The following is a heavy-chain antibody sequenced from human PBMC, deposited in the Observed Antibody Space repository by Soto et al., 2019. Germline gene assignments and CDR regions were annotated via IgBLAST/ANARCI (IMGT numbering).Heavy chain of an antibody. D-gene: IGHD3-22*01. CDR2: ITTDKGKT. J-gene: IGHJ4*02. CDR1: GYTFTNYG. Sequence: ASVKVSCKTSGYTFTNYGISWVRQAPGQGLEWMGWITTDKGKTTYAQKFQGRVTMTRDTSTSTVYMELSSLRSEDTAVYYCARFGYSCFDYWGQGTLVTVSS. CDR3: ARFGYSCFDY. V-gene: IGHV1-18*01.